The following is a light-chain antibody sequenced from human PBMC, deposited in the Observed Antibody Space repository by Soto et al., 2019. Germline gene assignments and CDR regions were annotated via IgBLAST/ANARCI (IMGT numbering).Light chain of an antibody. V-gene: IGLV2-14*01. J-gene: IGLJ2*01. CDR1: SSDVGGYNY. CDR2: DVT. Sequence: QSALTQPASVSGSPGQSITISCTGTSSDVGGYNYVSWYQQHPGKAPKLMIYDVTSRPSGVSNRFSGSKSGNTASLTISGLQAEYEADYYCTSYTSISTVVFGGGTKLTVL. CDR3: TSYTSISTVV.